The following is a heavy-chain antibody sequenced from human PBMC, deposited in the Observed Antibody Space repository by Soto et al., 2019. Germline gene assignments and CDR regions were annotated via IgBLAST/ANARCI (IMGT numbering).Heavy chain of an antibody. CDR2: IKQDGSEK. D-gene: IGHD3-3*01. Sequence: GSLRLSGAASGFTYSSYWMTWVRQAPGKGLEWVANIKQDGSEKYYVDSVKGRFTISRDNAKNSLYLQMNSLRAEDTAVYYCARDSYYDFWSGYYNQRPNFDYWGQGTLVTVSS. CDR1: GFTYSSYW. CDR3: ARDSYYDFWSGYYNQRPNFDY. J-gene: IGHJ4*02. V-gene: IGHV3-7*03.